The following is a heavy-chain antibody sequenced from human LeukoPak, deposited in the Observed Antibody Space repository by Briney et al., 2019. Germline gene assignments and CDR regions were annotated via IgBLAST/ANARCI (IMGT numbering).Heavy chain of an antibody. CDR1: GYTFTSYG. CDR3: ARGRYCSSTSCYQVYYYYMDV. Sequence: ASVKVSCKASGYTFTSYGISWVRQAPGQGLEWMGWSSTYNGNTNYAQKLQGRVTMTTDTSTSTAYMELRSLRSDDTAVYYCARGRYCSSTSCYQVYYYYMDVWGKGTTVTVSS. D-gene: IGHD2-2*01. V-gene: IGHV1-18*01. J-gene: IGHJ6*03. CDR2: SSTYNGNT.